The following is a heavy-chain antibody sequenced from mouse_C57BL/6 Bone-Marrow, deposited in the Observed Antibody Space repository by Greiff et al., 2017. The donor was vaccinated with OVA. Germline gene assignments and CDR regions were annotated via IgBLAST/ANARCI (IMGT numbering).Heavy chain of an antibody. J-gene: IGHJ3*01. Sequence: VQLQQPGAELVRPGTSVKLSCKASGYTFTSYWMHWVKQRPGQGLEWIGVIDPSDSYTNYNQKFKGKATLTVDTSSSTAYMQLSSLTSEDSAVYYSARRIAYWGQGTLVTVSA. CDR1: GYTFTSYW. V-gene: IGHV1-59*01. CDR2: IDPSDSYT. CDR3: ARRIAY.